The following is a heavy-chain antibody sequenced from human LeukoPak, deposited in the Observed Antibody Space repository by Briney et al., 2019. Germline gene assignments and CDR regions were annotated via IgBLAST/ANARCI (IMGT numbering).Heavy chain of an antibody. CDR2: INYSGST. CDR1: GGSISSSSYY. Sequence: SETLSLTCTVSGGSISSSSYYWGWIRQPPGKGLEWIGSINYSGSTYYKPSLKSRVTISVDTSKNQFSLKVTSVTAADTAVYYCARYDSSGYSAFDIWGQGTMVTVSS. J-gene: IGHJ3*02. V-gene: IGHV4-39*07. D-gene: IGHD3-22*01. CDR3: ARYDSSGYSAFDI.